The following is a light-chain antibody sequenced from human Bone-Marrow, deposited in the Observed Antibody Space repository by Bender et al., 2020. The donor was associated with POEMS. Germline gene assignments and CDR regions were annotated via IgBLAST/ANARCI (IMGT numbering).Light chain of an antibody. V-gene: IGLV1-44*01. J-gene: IGLJ3*02. CDR1: GSNIGGYP. Sequence: QSVLTQPPSVSGTPGQRVTISCSGSGSNIGGYPVNWYQQLPGTAPRLLIYRNNQRPSGVPDRFSGSKSGNTASLTISGLQAEDEADYYCSSYTSNNKVFGGGTKLTVL. CDR2: RNN. CDR3: SSYTSNNKV.